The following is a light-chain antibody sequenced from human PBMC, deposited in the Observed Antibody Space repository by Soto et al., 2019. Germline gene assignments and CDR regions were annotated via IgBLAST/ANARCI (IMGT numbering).Light chain of an antibody. J-gene: IGLJ3*02. CDR1: NIGSKS. CDR2: DDS. Sequence: SYELTQPPSVSVAPGQTATVTCGGRNIGSKSVHWYQQKPGQAPVLVVHDDSDRPSGIPGRFSGSNSGDTATLTISGVEAGDEADYYCQVWDWSSYHWVFGGGTKLTVL. CDR3: QVWDWSSYHWV. V-gene: IGLV3-21*02.